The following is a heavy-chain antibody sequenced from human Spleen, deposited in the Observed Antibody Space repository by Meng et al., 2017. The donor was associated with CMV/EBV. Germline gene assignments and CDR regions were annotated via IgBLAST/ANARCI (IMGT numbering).Heavy chain of an antibody. CDR3: ARDPYGSGTYYHFDY. CDR2: ISYDGSRK. Sequence: SGVTFSNSAIHGVRQAPGKGLEWMAVISYDGSRKYYADSVKGRFTISRDNSKNTLYLQVNSLRAEDTAVYYCARDPYGSGTYYHFDYWGQGTLVTVSS. D-gene: IGHD3-10*01. CDR1: GVTFSNSA. V-gene: IGHV3-30*04. J-gene: IGHJ4*02.